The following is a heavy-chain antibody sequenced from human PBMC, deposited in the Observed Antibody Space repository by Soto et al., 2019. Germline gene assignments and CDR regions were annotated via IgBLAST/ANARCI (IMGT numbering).Heavy chain of an antibody. J-gene: IGHJ4*02. D-gene: IGHD4-17*01. CDR3: AKSEPMTTVTTGSVDY. V-gene: IGHV3-23*01. CDR1: GFTFSSYA. CDR2: ISGSGGST. Sequence: EVQLLESGGGLVQPGGSLRLSCAASGFTFSSYAMSWVRQAPGKGLEWVSAISGSGGSTYYADSVKGRFTIPRDNSKNTLYLQMNSLRAEDTAVYYCAKSEPMTTVTTGSVDYWGQGTLVTVSS.